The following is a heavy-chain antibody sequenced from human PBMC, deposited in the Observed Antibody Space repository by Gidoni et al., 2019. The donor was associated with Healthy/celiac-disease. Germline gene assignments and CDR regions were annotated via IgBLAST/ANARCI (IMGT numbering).Heavy chain of an antibody. CDR1: GGSISSSSYY. Sequence: QLQLQESGPGLVKPSETLSLTCTVSGGSISSSSYYWGWIRQPPGKGLEWIGSIYYSGSTYYNPSLKSRVTISVDTSKNQFSLKLSSVTAADTAVYYCARPKSGRAAIPEGWFDPWGQGTLVTVSS. CDR2: IYYSGST. J-gene: IGHJ5*02. CDR3: ARPKSGRAAIPEGWFDP. D-gene: IGHD2-2*02. V-gene: IGHV4-39*01.